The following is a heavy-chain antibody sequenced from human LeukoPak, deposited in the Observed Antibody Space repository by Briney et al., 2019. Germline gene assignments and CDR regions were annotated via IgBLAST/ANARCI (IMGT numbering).Heavy chain of an antibody. CDR1: GGTFSSYA. J-gene: IGHJ4*02. V-gene: IGHV1-69*13. CDR3: ARDQGLLWFGELTQDTWD. CDR2: IIPIFGTA. Sequence: EASVKVSCKASGGTFSSYAISWVRQAPGQGLEWMGGIIPIFGTANYAQKFQGRVTITADESTSTAYMELSSVRSEDTAVYYCARDQGLLWFGELTQDTWDWGQGTLVTVSS. D-gene: IGHD3-10*01.